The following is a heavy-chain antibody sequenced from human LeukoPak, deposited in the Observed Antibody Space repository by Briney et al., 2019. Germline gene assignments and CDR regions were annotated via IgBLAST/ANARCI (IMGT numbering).Heavy chain of an antibody. V-gene: IGHV1-18*01. Sequence: ASVKVSCEASGYTFTSYGISWVRQAPGQGLEWMGWISAYNGNTNYAQKLQGRVTMTPDTSTGTAYMELRSLRSDDTAVYSCAARSIVGANFDYWGQGTLVTVSS. CDR1: GYTFTSYG. CDR2: ISAYNGNT. J-gene: IGHJ4*02. D-gene: IGHD1-26*01. CDR3: AARSIVGANFDY.